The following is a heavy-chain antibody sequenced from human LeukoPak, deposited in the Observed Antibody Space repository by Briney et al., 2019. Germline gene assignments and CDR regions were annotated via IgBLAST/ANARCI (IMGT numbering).Heavy chain of an antibody. Sequence: GGSLRLSCAASGFTFSSNAMTWVRQAPGKGLEWVSTIRGNGDSTHYADSVKGRFTISRDNSKNTLYLQMNSLRAEDTAIYYCAKGQELDDGVIDSWGQGTLVTVSS. V-gene: IGHV3-23*01. CDR2: IRGNGDST. CDR1: GFTFSSNA. D-gene: IGHD1-1*01. CDR3: AKGQELDDGVIDS. J-gene: IGHJ4*02.